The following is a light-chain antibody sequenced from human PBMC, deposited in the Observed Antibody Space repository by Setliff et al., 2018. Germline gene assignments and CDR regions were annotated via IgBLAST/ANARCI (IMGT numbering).Light chain of an antibody. CDR3: QSYDSGLVEVV. Sequence: QAALTQPPSVSGAPGQRVTIPCTGSSSNIVAGYDVHWYQHLPGTAPKLLIYGNSNLPSGVPDPFSGSTSGTSASLAITGLQAEDEADYYCQSYDSGLVEVVFGGGTKVTVL. CDR2: GNS. CDR1: SSNIVAGYD. J-gene: IGLJ2*01. V-gene: IGLV1-40*01.